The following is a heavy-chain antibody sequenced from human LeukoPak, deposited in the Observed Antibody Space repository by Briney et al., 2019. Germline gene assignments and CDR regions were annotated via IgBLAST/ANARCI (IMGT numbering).Heavy chain of an antibody. CDR3: ASGSGDY. V-gene: IGHV3-33*01. CDR2: IWSHGSKK. J-gene: IGHJ4*02. D-gene: IGHD3-10*01. Sequence: SCKASGYTFTSYYMHWVRQAPGKGLEWVAVIWSHGSKKYYADSVKGRFTISRDNSRNTLYLQMNSLRAEDTAVYYCASGSGDYWGQGTLVTVSS. CDR1: GYTFTSYY.